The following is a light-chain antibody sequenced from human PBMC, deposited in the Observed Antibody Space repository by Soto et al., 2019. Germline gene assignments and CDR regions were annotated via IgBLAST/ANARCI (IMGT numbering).Light chain of an antibody. V-gene: IGLV2-18*02. CDR1: SSDVGSYNR. Sequence: QSALTQPPSVSGSPGQSVTISCTGTSSDVGSYNRVPWYQQPPGTAPKLMIYEVSNRPSGVPDRFSGSKSGNTASLTISGLQAEDEADYYCSSYTSSSTPHVVFGGGTKLTVL. CDR3: SSYTSSSTPHVV. CDR2: EVS. J-gene: IGLJ2*01.